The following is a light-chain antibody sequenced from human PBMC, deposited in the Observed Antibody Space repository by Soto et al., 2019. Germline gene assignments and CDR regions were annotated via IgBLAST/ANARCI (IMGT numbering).Light chain of an antibody. J-gene: IGKJ1*01. CDR3: QQYGSSPRT. CDR2: GAS. Sequence: EVVLTQSPGTLSLSPGEGATLSCRASQTVNNNYLAWYQQRPGQAPRLLIYGASSRAAGIPDRFSGSGSGTDFTLTISRLEPEDFAVYYCQQYGSSPRTFDQGTKVEIK. CDR1: QTVNNNY. V-gene: IGKV3-20*01.